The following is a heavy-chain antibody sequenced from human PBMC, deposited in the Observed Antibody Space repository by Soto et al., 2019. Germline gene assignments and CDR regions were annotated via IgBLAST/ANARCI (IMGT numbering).Heavy chain of an antibody. V-gene: IGHV1-69*01. Sequence: QGQLVQSGAEVKKPGSSVKVSCKASGGTFSSYAISWVRQAPGQGLEWMGGIIPIFGTANYAQKFQGRVTITADESTSTAYMELSSLRSEDTAVYYCARASINYYGSGSYYREAAFDIRGQGTMVTVSS. J-gene: IGHJ3*02. CDR3: ARASINYYGSGSYYREAAFDI. D-gene: IGHD3-10*01. CDR1: GGTFSSYA. CDR2: IIPIFGTA.